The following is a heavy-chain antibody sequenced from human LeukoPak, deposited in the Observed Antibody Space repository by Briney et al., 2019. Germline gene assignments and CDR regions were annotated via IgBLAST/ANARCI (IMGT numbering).Heavy chain of an antibody. CDR1: GFTFSSYA. D-gene: IGHD5-24*01. CDR3: ARGAARMVEMATIISFEY. Sequence: PGGSLRLSCAASGFTFSSYAMSWVRQAPGKGLEWVAVISYDGSNKKYADSVKGRFTISRDNSKNTVYLQMNSVRAEDTAVYYCARGAARMVEMATIISFEYWGQGTLVTVSS. V-gene: IGHV3-30*04. CDR2: ISYDGSNK. J-gene: IGHJ4*02.